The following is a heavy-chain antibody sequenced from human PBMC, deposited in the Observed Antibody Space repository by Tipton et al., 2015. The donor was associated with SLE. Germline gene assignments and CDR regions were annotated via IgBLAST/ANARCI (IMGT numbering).Heavy chain of an antibody. D-gene: IGHD1-7*01. V-gene: IGHV4-39*01. CDR2: IYHSGST. CDR3: ARLKGRLELPGYHYYMDV. J-gene: IGHJ6*03. Sequence: TLSLTCTVSGGSISSYYWGWIRQPPGKGLEWIGSIYHSGSTYYNPSLKSRVTISVDTSKNQFSLKLRSVTAADTAVYYCARLKGRLELPGYHYYMDVWGTGTTVTVSS. CDR1: GGSISSYY.